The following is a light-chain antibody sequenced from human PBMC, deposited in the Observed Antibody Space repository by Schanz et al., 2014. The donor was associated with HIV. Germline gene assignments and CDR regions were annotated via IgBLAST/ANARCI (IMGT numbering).Light chain of an antibody. CDR1: SDSIASNF. CDR3: HSSDGLSLGF. Sequence: FMLTQPHSVSESPGKTVTISCTRSSDSIASNFVQWYQQRPGSAPTTLIYEDNQRPSGVPDRFSGSIDSSSNSASLTISALETEDEADYYCHSSDGLSLGFFGGGTQLTVL. V-gene: IGLV6-57*04. J-gene: IGLJ2*01. CDR2: EDN.